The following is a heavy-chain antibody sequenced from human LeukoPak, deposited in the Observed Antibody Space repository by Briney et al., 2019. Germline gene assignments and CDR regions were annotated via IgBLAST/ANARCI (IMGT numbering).Heavy chain of an antibody. CDR2: IYYSGST. CDR1: GGSISSYY. CDR3: ARGLTYFYDSSGYYYLD. V-gene: IGHV4-59*01. J-gene: IGHJ4*02. D-gene: IGHD3-22*01. Sequence: PSETLSLTCTVSGGSISSYYWSWIRQPPGKGLEWIGYIYYSGSTNYNPSLKSRVNTSLDTSKNQFSLKLSSVTAADTAVYYCARGLTYFYDSSGYYYLDWGQGTLVTVSS.